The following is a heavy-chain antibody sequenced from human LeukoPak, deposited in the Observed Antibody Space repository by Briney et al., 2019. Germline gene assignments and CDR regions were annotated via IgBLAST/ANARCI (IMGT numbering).Heavy chain of an antibody. CDR3: AKAKDSSGYYRTAEYFQH. D-gene: IGHD3-22*01. V-gene: IGHV3-30*02. CDR2: IRYDGSNK. CDR1: GFTFRSYG. Sequence: PGGSLRLSCAASGFTFRSYGMHWVRQAPGKGLEWVAFIRYDGSNKYYADSVKGRFTISRDNSKNTLYLQMNSLRAEDTAVYYCAKAKDSSGYYRTAEYFQHWGQGTLVTVSS. J-gene: IGHJ1*01.